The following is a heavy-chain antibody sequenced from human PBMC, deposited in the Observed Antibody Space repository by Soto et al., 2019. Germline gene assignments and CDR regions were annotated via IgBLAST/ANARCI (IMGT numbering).Heavy chain of an antibody. D-gene: IGHD1-26*01. CDR3: ARSRVLPTQWEIPCFDY. CDR1: GGTFSSYA. Sequence: VKRVKSGAEGKKPGSSVEVSCKASGGTFSSYAISWVRQAPGKGLEWMGGIIPIFGTAKYAQKFQGRVTITADESTSTAYMELSSLSSEATAVYSCARSRVLPTQWEIPCFDYWGQGTLVTVSS. J-gene: IGHJ4*02. CDR2: IIPIFGTA. V-gene: IGHV1-69*01.